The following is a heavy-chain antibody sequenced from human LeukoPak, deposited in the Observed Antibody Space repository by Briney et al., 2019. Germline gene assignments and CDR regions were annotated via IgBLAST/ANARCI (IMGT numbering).Heavy chain of an antibody. Sequence: SETLSLTCTVSGGSISSGSYYWSWIRQPAGKGLEWIGRIYTSGSTNYNPSLKSRVTISVDTSKNQFSLKLSSVTAADTAVYYCARVTSGRYDIDYWGQGTLVTVSS. V-gene: IGHV4-61*02. CDR3: ARVTSGRYDIDY. CDR2: IYTSGST. D-gene: IGHD6-19*01. J-gene: IGHJ4*02. CDR1: GGSISSGSYY.